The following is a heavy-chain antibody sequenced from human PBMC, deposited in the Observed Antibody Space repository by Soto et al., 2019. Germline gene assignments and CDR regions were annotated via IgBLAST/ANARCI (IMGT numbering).Heavy chain of an antibody. J-gene: IGHJ6*02. Sequence: QVQLVQSGDEVKKPWASVKVSFKTSGYIFVNYVIAWVRQAPGQGIEWMGWISPYTGNTHAASKVQGRLTMTTDTSTSTAYMDLGSLTSDDSAVYYCVMVDNYVTPTPQDVWGQGTTVTVSS. CDR1: GYIFVNYV. V-gene: IGHV1-18*01. CDR2: ISPYTGNT. D-gene: IGHD3-16*01. CDR3: VMVDNYVTPTPQDV.